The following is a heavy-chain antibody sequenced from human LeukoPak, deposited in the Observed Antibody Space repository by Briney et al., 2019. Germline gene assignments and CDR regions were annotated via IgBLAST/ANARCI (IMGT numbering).Heavy chain of an antibody. CDR1: GFSFSSYS. CDR2: ISYDGSNK. Sequence: GTSLRLSCVASGFSFSSYSIHWVRRVPGKGLEWVAVISYDGSNKYYADSVKGRFTISRDNSKNTLYLQMNSLRAEDTAVYYCAREGDYDYVWGSYQSPPNFDYWGQGTLVTVSS. D-gene: IGHD3-16*02. V-gene: IGHV3-30-3*01. CDR3: AREGDYDYVWGSYQSPPNFDY. J-gene: IGHJ4*02.